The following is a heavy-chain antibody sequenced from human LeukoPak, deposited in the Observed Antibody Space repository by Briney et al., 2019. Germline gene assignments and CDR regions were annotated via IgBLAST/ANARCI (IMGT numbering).Heavy chain of an antibody. V-gene: IGHV3-33*01. J-gene: IGHJ5*02. Sequence: GGSLRLSCAASGFTFSHHGMTWVRQSPGKGLEWVAIIWSDGSATYYGDSVKGRFTISRDNFKNTLFLEMTSLRADDTAVYYCARGGGPHLTGPSNLFDLWGQGTLVTVSS. CDR2: IWSDGSAT. D-gene: IGHD3-9*01. CDR3: ARGGGPHLTGPSNLFDL. CDR1: GFTFSHHG.